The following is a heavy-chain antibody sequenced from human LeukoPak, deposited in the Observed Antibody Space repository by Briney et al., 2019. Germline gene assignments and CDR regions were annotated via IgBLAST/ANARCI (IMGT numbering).Heavy chain of an antibody. CDR3: ARAKTPRITIFGNVSGFDP. V-gene: IGHV4-39*07. Sequence: PSETLSLTCTVSGGSISSSSYYWGWIRQPPGTGLEWIGSIYYSGSTYYNPSLKSRVTISVDTSKNQFSLKLSSVTAADTAVYYCARAKTPRITIFGNVSGFDPWGQGTPVTVSS. J-gene: IGHJ5*02. CDR2: IYYSGST. CDR1: GGSISSSSYY. D-gene: IGHD3-3*01.